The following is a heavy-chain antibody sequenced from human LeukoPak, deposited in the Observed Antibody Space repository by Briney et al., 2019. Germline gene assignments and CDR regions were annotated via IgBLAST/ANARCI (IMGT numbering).Heavy chain of an antibody. CDR1: GFTFSSYA. CDR3: ARGLFLSGYLDAFDI. V-gene: IGHV3-53*01. J-gene: IGHJ3*02. D-gene: IGHD3-22*01. CDR2: IYSDGRT. Sequence: GGSLRLSCAASGFTFSSYAMTWVRQAPGKGLEWVSLIYSDGRTYYADSVKGRCTISRDNSKNTLYLQMNSLRVEDTAVYYCARGLFLSGYLDAFDIWGQGTVVTVSS.